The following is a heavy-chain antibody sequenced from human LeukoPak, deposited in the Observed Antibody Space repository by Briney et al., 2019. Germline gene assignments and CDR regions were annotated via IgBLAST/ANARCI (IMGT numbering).Heavy chain of an antibody. Sequence: ASVKVSCTTSEYTFVDDRVHWVRQAPGHGLGWMGRIDPSTGDTNSAPKFQGRVTLTRVTSISTAYMELRGLIFDDTAVYYCVRGNTFDFYFPSWGQGTQVTVSS. CDR1: EYTFVDDR. CDR3: VRGNTFDFYFPS. J-gene: IGHJ5*02. CDR2: IDPSTGDT. V-gene: IGHV1-2*06. D-gene: IGHD2/OR15-2a*01.